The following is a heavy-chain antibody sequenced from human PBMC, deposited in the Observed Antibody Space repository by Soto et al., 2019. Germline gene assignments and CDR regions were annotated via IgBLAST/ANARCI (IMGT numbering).Heavy chain of an antibody. CDR1: GDSISTVDYF. J-gene: IGHJ5*01. D-gene: IGHD2-15*01. CDR2: IYKSTTT. V-gene: IGHV4-30-4*01. CDR3: ARGRYCLTGRCFPNWFDS. Sequence: QVHLLESGPGLVKPSQTLSLTCSVSGDSISTVDYFWAWIRQPPGQALEYIGYIYKSTTTYYNPSFESRVDFSLDTSKSQFSLSVTAVTAADTAVYFCARGRYCLTGRCFPNWFDSWGQGTLGTVAS.